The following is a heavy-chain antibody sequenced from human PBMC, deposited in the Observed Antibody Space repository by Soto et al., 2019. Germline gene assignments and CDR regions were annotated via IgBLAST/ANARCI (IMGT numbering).Heavy chain of an antibody. J-gene: IGHJ6*02. CDR2: IDPSDSYT. CDR1: GYSFTSYW. D-gene: IGHD2-15*01. CDR3: ARYELLATYYYYGMDV. V-gene: IGHV5-10-1*01. Sequence: GESLKISCKGSGYSFTSYWISWVRQMPGKGLECMGRIDPSDSYTNYSPSFQGHVTISADKSISTAYLQWSSLKASDTAMYYCARYELLATYYYYGMDVWGQWTSLTVSS.